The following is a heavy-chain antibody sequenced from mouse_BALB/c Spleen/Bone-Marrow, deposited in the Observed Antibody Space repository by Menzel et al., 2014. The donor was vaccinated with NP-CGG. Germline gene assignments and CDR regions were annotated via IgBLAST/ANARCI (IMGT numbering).Heavy chain of an antibody. CDR1: GFNIKDTY. D-gene: IGHD4-1*01. V-gene: IGHV14-3*02. CDR2: IDPANGNT. CDR3: ARWEYYAMDY. J-gene: IGHJ4*01. Sequence: VQLQHPWAELVKPGASVKLSCTASGFNIKDTYMHWVKQRPEQGLEWIGRIDPANGNTKYDPKFQGKATITADTSSNTAYLQLSSLTSEDTAVYYCARWEYYAMDYWGQGTSVTVSS.